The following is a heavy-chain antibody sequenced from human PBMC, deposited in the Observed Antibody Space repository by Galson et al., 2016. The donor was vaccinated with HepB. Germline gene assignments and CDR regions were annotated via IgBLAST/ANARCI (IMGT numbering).Heavy chain of an antibody. CDR1: GFTFATYS. CDR2: INGDNGNT. CDR3: ARDPRPYNSGWDVAWFDP. D-gene: IGHD6-19*01. V-gene: IGHV1-3*01. J-gene: IGHJ5*02. Sequence: QSGAEVKKPGAAVKLSCKASGFTFATYSIHWLRQAPGQRPEWMGWINGDNGNTKYSQKFQGRVTMTRDTSASTAHMELSSLRSEDSAVYFCARDPRPYNSGWDVAWFDPWGQGTLVTVPS.